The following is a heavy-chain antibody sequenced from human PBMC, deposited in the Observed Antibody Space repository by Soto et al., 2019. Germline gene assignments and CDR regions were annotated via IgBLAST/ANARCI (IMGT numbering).Heavy chain of an antibody. D-gene: IGHD3-3*01. Sequence: ASVKVSCKASGGTFSSYTISWVRQAPGQGLEWMGRISANNGITNYAQKLQGRVTMTADTSTSTAYMELRSLRSDDTAVYYCARNARDYDFWSGYSPSEFDYWGQGTLVTVSS. CDR2: ISANNGIT. V-gene: IGHV1-18*01. CDR1: GGTFSSYT. CDR3: ARNARDYDFWSGYSPSEFDY. J-gene: IGHJ4*02.